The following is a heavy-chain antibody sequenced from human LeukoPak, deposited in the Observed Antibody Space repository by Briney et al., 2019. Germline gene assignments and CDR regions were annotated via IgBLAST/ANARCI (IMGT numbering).Heavy chain of an antibody. Sequence: ASVKVSCKASGYTFTSYGISWVRQAPGQGLEWMGWISAYNGNTNYAQKLQGRVTMTTDTSTSTAYMELRSLRSDDTAVYYCARAGDDSSAFSRFDPWGQGTLVAVSS. D-gene: IGHD3-22*01. J-gene: IGHJ5*02. CDR3: ARAGDDSSAFSRFDP. V-gene: IGHV1-18*01. CDR2: ISAYNGNT. CDR1: GYTFTSYG.